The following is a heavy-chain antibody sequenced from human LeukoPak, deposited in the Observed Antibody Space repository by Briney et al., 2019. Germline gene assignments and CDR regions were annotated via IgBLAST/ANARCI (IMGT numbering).Heavy chain of an antibody. V-gene: IGHV1-69*02. D-gene: IGHD3-22*01. J-gene: IGHJ4*02. Sequence: SVKVSCKASGGTFSSYTISWVRQAPGQGLEWMGRIIPILGIANYAQKFQGRVTITADKSTSTAYMELSSLRSEDTAVYYCARLTYYYDSSGYYSNWGQGTLVTVSS. CDR2: IIPILGIA. CDR3: ARLTYYYDSSGYYSN. CDR1: GGTFSSYT.